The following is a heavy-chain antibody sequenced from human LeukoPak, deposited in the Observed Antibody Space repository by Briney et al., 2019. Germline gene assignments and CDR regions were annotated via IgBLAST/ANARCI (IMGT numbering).Heavy chain of an antibody. Sequence: ASVKVSCKASGYTFTSYYMHWVRQAPGQPLEWMGIINPSGGSTSYAQKFQGRVTMTRDMSTSTVYMELSSLRSEDTAVYYCARDFNGYSPFDYWGQGTLVTVSS. CDR1: GYTFTSYY. CDR2: INPSGGST. V-gene: IGHV1-46*01. CDR3: ARDFNGYSPFDY. J-gene: IGHJ4*02. D-gene: IGHD3-22*01.